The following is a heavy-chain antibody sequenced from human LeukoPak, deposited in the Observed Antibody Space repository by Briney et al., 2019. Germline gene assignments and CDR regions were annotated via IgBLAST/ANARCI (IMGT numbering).Heavy chain of an antibody. CDR3: AREDYVGTI. J-gene: IGHJ4*02. Sequence: SETLSLTCAVYGGSFSGYYWSWIRQPPGKGLEWIGEINHSGSTNYNPSLKSRVTMSVDTSKNQFSLKLSSVTAADTAVYYCAREDYVGTIWGQGTLVTVSS. CDR1: GGSFSGYY. CDR2: INHSGST. D-gene: IGHD1-1*01. V-gene: IGHV4-34*01.